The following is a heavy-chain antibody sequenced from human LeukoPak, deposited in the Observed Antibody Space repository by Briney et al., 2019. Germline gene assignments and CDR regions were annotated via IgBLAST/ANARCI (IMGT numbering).Heavy chain of an antibody. D-gene: IGHD6-19*01. J-gene: IGHJ4*02. CDR2: ISSSGSTI. Sequence: PGGSLRLSCAASGFTFSDYYMSWIRQAPGKGLEWVSYISSSGSTIYYADSVKGRFTISRDNAKNSLYLQMNSLRAEDTAVYYCAKDRIAVAGTPYFDYWGQGTLVTVSS. V-gene: IGHV3-11*01. CDR1: GFTFSDYY. CDR3: AKDRIAVAGTPYFDY.